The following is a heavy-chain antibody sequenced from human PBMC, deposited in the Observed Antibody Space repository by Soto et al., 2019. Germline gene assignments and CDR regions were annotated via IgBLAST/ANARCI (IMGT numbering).Heavy chain of an antibody. CDR2: IYYSGST. V-gene: IGHV4-59*01. Sequence: PSETLSLTCTVSGGSISSYYXSWIRQPPGKGLEWIGYIYYSGSTNYNPSLKSRVTISVDTSKNQFSLKLSSVTAADTAVYYCAGLCSSWYYFDYWGQGTLVTVSS. D-gene: IGHD6-13*01. J-gene: IGHJ4*02. CDR3: AGLCSSWYYFDY. CDR1: GGSISSYY.